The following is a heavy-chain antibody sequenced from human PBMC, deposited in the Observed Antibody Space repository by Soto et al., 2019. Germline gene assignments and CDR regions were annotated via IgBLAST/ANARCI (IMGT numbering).Heavy chain of an antibody. CDR2: IYYSGST. CDR1: GGSVSSGSYY. Sequence: PSETLSLTCTVSGGSVSSGSYYWSWIRQPPGKGLEWIGYIYYSGSTNYNPSLKSRVTISVDTSKNQFSLKLSSVTAADTAVYYCAREGLAGLDYWGQGTMVTVYS. CDR3: AREGLAGLDY. V-gene: IGHV4-61*01. J-gene: IGHJ4*02.